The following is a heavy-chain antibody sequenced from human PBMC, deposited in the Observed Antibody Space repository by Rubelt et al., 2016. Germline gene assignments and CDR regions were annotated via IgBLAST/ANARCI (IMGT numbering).Heavy chain of an antibody. CDR3: ARDSLTQLKGVPLDS. Sequence: QLQQGGARILKPSETLSLTCDLHGASFGDYYWAWIRQSPHKGLEWIGEVNSDGHTNYSPSFEGRVTLFVDTSKSQFFLMLTSVTAAYTATYDCARDSLTQLKGVPLDSWGQGTPVSVSS. CDR2: VNSDGHT. V-gene: IGHV4-34*02. CDR1: GASFGDYY. D-gene: IGHD1-1*01. J-gene: IGHJ4*02.